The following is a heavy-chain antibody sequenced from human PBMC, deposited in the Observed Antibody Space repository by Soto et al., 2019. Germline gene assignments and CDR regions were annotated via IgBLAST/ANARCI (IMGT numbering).Heavy chain of an antibody. D-gene: IGHD5-12*01. J-gene: IGHJ4*02. CDR1: GGSFSGYY. V-gene: IGHV4-34*01. CDR2: INHSGST. Sequence: QVQLQQWGAGLLKPSETLSLTCAVYGGSFSGYYWSWIRQPPGKGLEWIGEINHSGSTNYNPSLKSRVTISVDTSKNQFSLKLSSVTAADTAVYYCARALSVAMATITMDYWGQGTLVTVSS. CDR3: ARALSVAMATITMDY.